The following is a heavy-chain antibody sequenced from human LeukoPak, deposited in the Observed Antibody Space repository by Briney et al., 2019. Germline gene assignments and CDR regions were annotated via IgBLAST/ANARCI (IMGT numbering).Heavy chain of an antibody. CDR2: ISGSGDNT. CDR3: AKDGNWARFED. Sequence: PGGSLRLSCAASGFTFSNYAMSWVRQAPGKGLEWVSAISGSGDNTYYADSVKGRFTISRDNSKNMVWLQINSPTAEDTATYYCAKDGNWARFEDWGQGTLVTVSS. V-gene: IGHV3-23*01. D-gene: IGHD7-27*01. CDR1: GFTFSNYA. J-gene: IGHJ4*02.